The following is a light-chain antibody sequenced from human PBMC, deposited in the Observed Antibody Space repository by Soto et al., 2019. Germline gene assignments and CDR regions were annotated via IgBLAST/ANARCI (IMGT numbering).Light chain of an antibody. CDR2: GAS. CDR3: QQYGSSLTWT. Sequence: EIVLTQSPGTLSLSPGERATRSCRASQSVSSSYLAWYQQKPGQAPRLLIYGASSRATGIPDRFSGSGSGTDFTLTISRLEPEDFAVYYCQQYGSSLTWTFGQGTKVYIK. V-gene: IGKV3-20*01. J-gene: IGKJ1*01. CDR1: QSVSSSY.